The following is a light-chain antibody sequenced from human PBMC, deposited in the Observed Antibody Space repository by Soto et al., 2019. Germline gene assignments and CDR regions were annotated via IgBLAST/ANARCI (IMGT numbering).Light chain of an antibody. V-gene: IGKV1-5*03. CDR2: KAS. J-gene: IGKJ4*01. CDR1: QTISSW. Sequence: DIQMTQSPSTLSGSVGDRVTITCRASQTISSWLAWYQQKPGKAPKLLIYKASTLKSGVPSRFSGSGSGTHFTLTISSLQAEDVATYYCQKYNSAPLTFGGGTKVDIK. CDR3: QKYNSAPLT.